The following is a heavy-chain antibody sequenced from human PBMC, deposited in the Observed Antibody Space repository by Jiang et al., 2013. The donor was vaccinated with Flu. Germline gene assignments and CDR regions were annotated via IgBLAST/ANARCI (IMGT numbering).Heavy chain of an antibody. CDR3: AGLLWFGEPVGFDP. CDR1: AYTFITYG. Sequence: GAEVKKPGASVKVSCKASAYTFITYGITWVRQAPGQGLEWMGWVSAYNGDTNYAQKLQDRVTMTTDTSTSTAYMELRSLRSDDTAVYYCAGLLWFGEPVGFDPWGQGTLVTVSS. V-gene: IGHV1-18*04. D-gene: IGHD3-10*01. CDR2: VSAYNGDT. J-gene: IGHJ5*02.